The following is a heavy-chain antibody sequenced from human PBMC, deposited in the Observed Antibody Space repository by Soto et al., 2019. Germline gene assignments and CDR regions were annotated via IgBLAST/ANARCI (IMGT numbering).Heavy chain of an antibody. CDR1: GLSLTTNGLS. CDR3: GHSATDLNLALEV. V-gene: IGHV2-5*02. Sequence: QITLKASGPTLVKPTQTLTLTCAFSGLSLTTNGLSVGWVRQPPGKALEWLALIYWDDDKRYSPSLKSRQTITLNSYKDQVVVTMTSMDRVDTATYYCGHSATDLNLALEVWGQATAVSVS. CDR2: IYWDDDK. J-gene: IGHJ6*02. D-gene: IGHD2-15*01.